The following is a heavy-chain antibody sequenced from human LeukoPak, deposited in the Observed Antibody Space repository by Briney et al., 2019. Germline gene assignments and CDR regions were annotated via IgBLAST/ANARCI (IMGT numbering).Heavy chain of an antibody. V-gene: IGHV4-59*01. CDR2: IYYSGST. Sequence: SETLSLTCTVSGGSISSYYWIWIRQPPGKGLEWIGHIYYSGSTNYNPSLKSRVTISVDTSKNQFSLKVSSVTAADTAVYYCARSGYSYGADAFDIWGQGTMVTVSS. CDR1: GGSISSYY. J-gene: IGHJ3*02. D-gene: IGHD5-18*01. CDR3: ARSGYSYGADAFDI.